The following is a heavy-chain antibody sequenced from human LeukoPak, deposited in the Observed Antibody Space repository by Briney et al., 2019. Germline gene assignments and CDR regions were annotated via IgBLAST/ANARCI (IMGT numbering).Heavy chain of an antibody. CDR3: ARLDYGGNPVNY. V-gene: IGHV4-38-2*02. Sequence: SETLSLTCTVSGYSISSGYYWGWIRQPPGKGLEWIGSIYYSGSTYYNPSLKSRVTVSVDTSKNQFSLKLSSVTAADTAVYYCARLDYGGNPVNYWGQGTLVTVSS. CDR1: GYSISSGYY. CDR2: IYYSGST. J-gene: IGHJ4*02. D-gene: IGHD4-23*01.